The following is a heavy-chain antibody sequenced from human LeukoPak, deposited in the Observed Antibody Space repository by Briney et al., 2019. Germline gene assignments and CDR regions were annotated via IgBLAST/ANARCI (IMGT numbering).Heavy chain of an antibody. CDR2: FHYSGST. Sequence: PSETLSLTCRVSGASVSNYYWSWIRQSPGKGLEWIGFFHYSGSTNYNPSLNSRVTTSIDTSMNQLSLTLVCVTAADTAVYFCARHHDGGPKLRLDFWGLGVLVTVSS. D-gene: IGHD2-15*01. CDR3: ARHHDGGPKLRLDF. J-gene: IGHJ4*02. CDR1: GASVSNYY. V-gene: IGHV4-59*08.